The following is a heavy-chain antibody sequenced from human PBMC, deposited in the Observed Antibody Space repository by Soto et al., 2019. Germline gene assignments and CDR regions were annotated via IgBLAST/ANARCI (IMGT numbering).Heavy chain of an antibody. CDR3: ARVERGTATTVVDAFDI. Sequence: QVQLQQWGAGLLKPSETLSLTCAVYGGFVSSGSYYWSWIRQPPGKGLEWIGEMSHSGGTHFNPSFKSRTTISVDTSKNQFSLKMSSVTAADTALYYCARVERGTATTVVDAFDIWGPGTMVTVSS. D-gene: IGHD1-1*01. CDR2: MSHSGGT. V-gene: IGHV4-34*01. J-gene: IGHJ3*02. CDR1: GGFVSSGSYY.